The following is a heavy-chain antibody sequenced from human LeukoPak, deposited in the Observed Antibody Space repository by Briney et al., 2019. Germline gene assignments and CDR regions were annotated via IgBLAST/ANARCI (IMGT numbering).Heavy chain of an antibody. J-gene: IGHJ4*02. CDR3: ARDREFGLDY. V-gene: IGHV3-30-3*01. CDR2: ISYDGSNK. Sequence: GGSLRLSCAASGFTFSSYAMHWVRQAPGKGLEWVAVISYDGSNKYYADSVKGRFTISRDNSKNTLHLQMNSLRAEDTAVYYCARDREFGLDYWGQGTLVTVSS. D-gene: IGHD3-10*01. CDR1: GFTFSSYA.